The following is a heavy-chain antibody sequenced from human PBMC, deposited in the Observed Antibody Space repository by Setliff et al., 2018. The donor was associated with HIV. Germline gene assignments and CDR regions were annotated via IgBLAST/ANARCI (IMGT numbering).Heavy chain of an antibody. V-gene: IGHV1-8*02. D-gene: IGHD2-8*01. CDR2: MNPNSSNT. J-gene: IGHJ6*03. CDR3: ARGRVMVYANRRYYYYMDV. CDR1: GFTFINYD. Sequence: ASVKVSCKASGFTFINYDVNWVRQAPGQGLEWMGWMNPNSSNTGYAQKFQGRVAMTRNTSINTAYMELSSLRSEDTAVYYCARGRVMVYANRRYYYYMDVWGKGTTVTVSS.